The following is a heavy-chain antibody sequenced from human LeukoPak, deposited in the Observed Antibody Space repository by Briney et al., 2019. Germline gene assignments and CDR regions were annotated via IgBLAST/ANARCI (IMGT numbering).Heavy chain of an antibody. Sequence: GGSLRLSCAASGFTFGNYWMHWVRQAPGKGLVWVSLINSDGSSTIYADSVKGRLTISRDNAKNTLYLQMNSLRAEDTAVYYCARDDYYDSSGYYDYWGQGTLVTVSS. CDR2: INSDGSST. D-gene: IGHD3-22*01. CDR1: GFTFGNYW. CDR3: ARDDYYDSSGYYDY. V-gene: IGHV3-74*01. J-gene: IGHJ4*02.